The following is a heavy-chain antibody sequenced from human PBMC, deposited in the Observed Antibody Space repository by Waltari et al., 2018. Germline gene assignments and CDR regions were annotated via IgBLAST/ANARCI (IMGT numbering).Heavy chain of an antibody. J-gene: IGHJ4*02. V-gene: IGHV3-72*01. CDR3: VARDYSRLPGIDH. D-gene: IGHD4-4*01. CDR1: GFTFSDYY. Sequence: EMQLVESGGGLVQPGGSLRLSCSASGFTFSDYYMDWARPAPGGGGGQVPEEGRGWVGRIRMRANSYTTEYGASVKGRFIISRDDSKNSLYLQMNSLKTEDTAVYHCVARDYSRLPGIDHCGQGTLVTVSS. CDR2: IRMRANSYTT.